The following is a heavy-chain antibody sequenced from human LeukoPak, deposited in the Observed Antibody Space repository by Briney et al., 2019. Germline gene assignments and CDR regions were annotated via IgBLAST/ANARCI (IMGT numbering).Heavy chain of an antibody. D-gene: IGHD6-13*01. J-gene: IGHJ6*03. CDR3: AKVPGYSSSGNYYYMDV. CDR2: ISYTGGST. V-gene: IGHV3-23*01. CDR1: GFSFYDYA. Sequence: RSGGSLRLSCEASGFSFYDYAMSWVRQAPGKGLEWVSTISYTGGSTYFADSVKGRFTISRDNSKNTLYLQMNSLRAEDTAVYYCAKVPGYSSSGNYYYMDVWGKGTTVTVSS.